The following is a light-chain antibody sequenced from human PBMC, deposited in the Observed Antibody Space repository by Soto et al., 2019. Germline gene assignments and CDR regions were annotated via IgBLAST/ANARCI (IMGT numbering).Light chain of an antibody. V-gene: IGKV1-39*01. J-gene: IGKJ1*01. CDR2: SAS. CDR1: QTINRQ. CDR3: QQTYIPSWT. Sequence: DVQMTQFPSSLITSVGDRVTITCRASQTINRQLNWYQQKPGKAPTLLLYSASNLHSGVPSRFSGSGSGRDFTLTISILQPEDFATYFCQQTYIPSWTFGQGTKV.